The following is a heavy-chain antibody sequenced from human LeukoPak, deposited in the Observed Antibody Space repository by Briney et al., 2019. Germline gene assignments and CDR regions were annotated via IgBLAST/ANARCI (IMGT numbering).Heavy chain of an antibody. D-gene: IGHD6-13*01. J-gene: IGHJ4*02. V-gene: IGHV1-46*01. CDR1: GGTFSSYA. CDR3: ARGRDSSSWFSSFDY. CDR2: INPSGGST. Sequence: ASVKVSCKASGGTFSSYAISWVRQAPGQGLEWMGVINPSGGSTRDAQKFQGRVTMIRDASTNIVYMELSSLKSEDTAVYYCARGRDSSSWFSSFDYWGQGTLVTVSS.